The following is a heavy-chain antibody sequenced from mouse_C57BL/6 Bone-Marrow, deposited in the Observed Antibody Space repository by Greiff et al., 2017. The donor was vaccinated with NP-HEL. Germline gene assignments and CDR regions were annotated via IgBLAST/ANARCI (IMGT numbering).Heavy chain of an antibody. CDR1: GYSFTGYF. D-gene: IGHD1-1*01. J-gene: IGHJ4*01. Sequence: VQLKQPGAELVKPGASVKMSCKASGYSFTGYFMNWVMQSHGKSLEWIGRINPYNGDTFYNQKFKGKATLTVDKSSSTAHMELRSLTSEDSAVYYCARGFITTVVPYAMDYWGQGTSVTVSS. V-gene: IGHV1-20*01. CDR3: ARGFITTVVPYAMDY. CDR2: INPYNGDT.